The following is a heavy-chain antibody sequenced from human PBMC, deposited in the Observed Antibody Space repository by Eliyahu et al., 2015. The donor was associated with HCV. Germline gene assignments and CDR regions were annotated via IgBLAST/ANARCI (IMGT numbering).Heavy chain of an antibody. CDR3: ARKYNWNEPSDY. J-gene: IGHJ4*02. CDR2: IDNSGETI. V-gene: IGHV3-48*01. D-gene: IGHD1-20*01. Sequence: EVQLVESGGGLVQPGGSLRLSCTASGFTFTPYAMSWVRLPPGKGLEWLSYIDNSGETIYYADSVKGRFIISRDNAKNSLYLQMNSLRAEDTAVYYCARKYNWNEPSDYWGQGTLVTVSS. CDR1: GFTFTPYA.